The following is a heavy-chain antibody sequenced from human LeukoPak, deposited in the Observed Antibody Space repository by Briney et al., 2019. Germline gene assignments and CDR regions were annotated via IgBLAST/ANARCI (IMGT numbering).Heavy chain of an antibody. Sequence: ASVKVSCKASGYTFTDHYMHWVRQAPGQGLEWMGWINPNSGGTNYAQKFQGRVTMTRDTSISTAYMELNRLTSDDTAVYFCARDGKWNYHDFDPWGQETLVTVSS. CDR2: INPNSGGT. CDR1: GYTFTDHY. J-gene: IGHJ5*02. CDR3: ARDGKWNYHDFDP. D-gene: IGHD1-7*01. V-gene: IGHV1-2*02.